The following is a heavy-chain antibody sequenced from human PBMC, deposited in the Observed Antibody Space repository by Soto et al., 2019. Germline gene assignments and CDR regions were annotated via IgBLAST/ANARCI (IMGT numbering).Heavy chain of an antibody. D-gene: IGHD6-19*01. Sequence: SETLSLTCAVYGGSFSGYYWSWIRQPPGKGLEWIGEINHSGSTNYNPSLKSRVTISVDTSKNQFSLKLSSVTAADTAVYYCARGRAVYSSGWYQRTPYFDYWGQGTLVTVSS. CDR3: ARGRAVYSSGWYQRTPYFDY. J-gene: IGHJ4*02. V-gene: IGHV4-34*01. CDR2: INHSGST. CDR1: GGSFSGYY.